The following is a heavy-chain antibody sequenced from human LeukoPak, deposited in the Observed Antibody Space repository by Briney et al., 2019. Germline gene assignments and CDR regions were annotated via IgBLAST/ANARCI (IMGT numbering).Heavy chain of an antibody. D-gene: IGHD2-2*01. J-gene: IGHJ5*02. V-gene: IGHV1-69*13. CDR3: AREPPGDIVVVPAAIPWFDP. Sequence: SVKVSCKASGGTFSSYAISWVRQAPGQGLEWMGGIIPIFGTANYAQKFQGRVTITADESTSTAYMELSSLRSEDTAVYYCAREPPGDIVVVPAAIPWFDPWGQGTLVAVSS. CDR2: IIPIFGTA. CDR1: GGTFSSYA.